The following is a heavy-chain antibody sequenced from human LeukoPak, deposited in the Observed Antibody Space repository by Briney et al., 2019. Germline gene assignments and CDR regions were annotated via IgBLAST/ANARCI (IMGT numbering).Heavy chain of an antibody. CDR1: GFSFSTSG. CDR3: ARDLLNYGSAYYDVGIFAS. V-gene: IGHV3-30*04. Sequence: GGSLTLSCEPSGFSFSTSGVHWVRQAPGKELEWMAVISKDGRKNHYADSVKGRFTISRDNSKSTLFLQMNSLRPENTAIYYCARDLLNYGSAYYDVGIFASWGQGTLVTVSS. J-gene: IGHJ4*02. D-gene: IGHD3-10*01. CDR2: ISKDGRKN.